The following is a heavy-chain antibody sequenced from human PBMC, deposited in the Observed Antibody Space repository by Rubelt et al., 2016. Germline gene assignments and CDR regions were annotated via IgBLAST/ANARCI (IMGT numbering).Heavy chain of an antibody. D-gene: IGHD4-17*01. V-gene: IGHV4-39*01. CDR2: IFSSGSP. CDR1: GGSISGSSYY. Sequence: QQQLQESGPGLVKPSETLSLTCIVSGGSISGSSYYWGWIRQPPGKGLEWIASIFSSGSPSYSPSLKSRVTISVDTSKNQFSLKRKSVTAADTAVYYCARRRTVPQNWFDPWGQGTLVTVSS. J-gene: IGHJ5*02. CDR3: ARRRTVPQNWFDP.